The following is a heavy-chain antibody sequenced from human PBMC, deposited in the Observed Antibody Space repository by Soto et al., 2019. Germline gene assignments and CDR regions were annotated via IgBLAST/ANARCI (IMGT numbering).Heavy chain of an antibody. Sequence: PSETLSLTCADSGYSISSGYYWGWIRQPPGKGLEWIGSIYHSGSTYYNPSLKSRVTISVDTSKNQFSLKLSSVTAADTAVYYCARDRAIISAPTKEYVFEIWGQGTMVTVSS. J-gene: IGHJ3*02. CDR2: IYHSGST. D-gene: IGHD5-12*01. CDR1: GYSISSGYY. CDR3: ARDRAIISAPTKEYVFEI. V-gene: IGHV4-38-2*02.